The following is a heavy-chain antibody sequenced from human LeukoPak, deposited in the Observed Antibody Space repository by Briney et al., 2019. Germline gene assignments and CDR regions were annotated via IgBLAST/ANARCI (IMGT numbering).Heavy chain of an antibody. V-gene: IGHV1-2*02. CDR3: ARSICSGSSCYFKVDH. J-gene: IGHJ5*02. Sequence: GASVKVSCTASGYTFTRYYMHWVRQAPGQGLEWVGWIKPNSGGTNYAQNIQGRVTMTRDTSSNTAYMDLSRLRSEDTAVYYCARSICSGSSCYFKVDHWGQGALDAVSS. CDR1: GYTFTRYY. D-gene: IGHD2-15*01. CDR2: IKPNSGGT.